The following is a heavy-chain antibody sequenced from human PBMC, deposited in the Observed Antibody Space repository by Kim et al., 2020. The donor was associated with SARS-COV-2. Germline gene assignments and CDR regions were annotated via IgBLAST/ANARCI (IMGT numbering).Heavy chain of an antibody. CDR2: IKQDGSEK. Sequence: GGSLRLSCAASGFTFSSYWMSWVRQAPGKGLEWVANIKQDGSEKYYVDSVKGRFTISRDNAKNSLYLQMNSLRAEDTAVYYCAREGPHHYDSSGYYSLSFDYWGQGTLVTVSS. CDR1: GFTFSSYW. D-gene: IGHD3-22*01. J-gene: IGHJ4*02. V-gene: IGHV3-7*03. CDR3: AREGPHHYDSSGYYSLSFDY.